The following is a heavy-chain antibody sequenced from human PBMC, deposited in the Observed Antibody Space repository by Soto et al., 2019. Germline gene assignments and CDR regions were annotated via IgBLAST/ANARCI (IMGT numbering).Heavy chain of an antibody. D-gene: IGHD5-18*01. CDR3: ARHRGSTAMVKYYYYYYGMDV. J-gene: IGHJ6*02. V-gene: IGHV4-39*01. Sequence: PSETLSLTCTVSGGSISSSSYYWGWIRQPPGKGLEWIGSIYYSGSTYYNPSLKSRVTISVDTSKNQFSLKLSSVTAADTAVYYCARHRGSTAMVKYYYYYYGMDVWGQGTTVTVS. CDR2: IYYSGST. CDR1: GGSISSSSYY.